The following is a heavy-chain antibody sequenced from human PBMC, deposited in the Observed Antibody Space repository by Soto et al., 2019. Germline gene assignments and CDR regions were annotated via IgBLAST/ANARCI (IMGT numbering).Heavy chain of an antibody. CDR1: GYTLTELS. CDR3: ARGPVRNIVVVVAGYYMDV. CDR2: FDPEDGET. V-gene: IGHV1-24*01. D-gene: IGHD2-15*01. Sequence: ASVKVSCKVSGYTLTELSMHWVRQAPGKGLEWMGGFDPEDGETIYAQKFQGRVTMTRNTSISTAYMELSSLRSEDTAVYYCARGPVRNIVVVVAGYYMDVWGKGTTVTVS. J-gene: IGHJ6*03.